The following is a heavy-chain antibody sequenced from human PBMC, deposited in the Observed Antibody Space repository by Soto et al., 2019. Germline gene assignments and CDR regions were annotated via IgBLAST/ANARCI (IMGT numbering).Heavy chain of an antibody. CDR3: ARKVLGSTSRPDWWYFDL. D-gene: IGHD2-2*01. J-gene: IGHJ2*01. CDR2: ISGGGDRT. Sequence: EVQLLESGGGLVQPGGSLRLSCVGSGFTFINYAMNWVRQTPGKGLEWVSGISGGGDRTFDADSVKGRFTISRDNSKNTVNLQMYSLRADDTAVYYCARKVLGSTSRPDWWYFDLWGRGTLVTVSS. CDR1: GFTFINYA. V-gene: IGHV3-23*01.